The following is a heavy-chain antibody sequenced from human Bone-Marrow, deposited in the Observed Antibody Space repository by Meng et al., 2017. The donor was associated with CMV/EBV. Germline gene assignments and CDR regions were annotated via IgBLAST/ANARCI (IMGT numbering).Heavy chain of an antibody. CDR2: IYYSEST. D-gene: IGHD3-9*01. CDR3: ASHLLLYNFDLDALDI. V-gene: IGHV4-39*07. CDR1: GGSISSSSYY. J-gene: IGHJ3*02. Sequence: SETLSLTCTVSGGSISSSSYYWGWIRQPPGKGLEWIGSIYYSESTYYNPSLKSRVTISVDTSKNQFSLKLGSVTAADTAVYYCASHLLLYNFDLDALDIWGQGTMVTVSS.